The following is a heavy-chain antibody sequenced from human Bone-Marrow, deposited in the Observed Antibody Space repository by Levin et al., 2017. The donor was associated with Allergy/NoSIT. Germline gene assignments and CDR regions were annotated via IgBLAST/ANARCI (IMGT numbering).Heavy chain of an antibody. CDR2: ISGSGDNT. CDR1: GFRFSDYV. J-gene: IGHJ4*02. Sequence: GGSLRLSCAASGFRFSDYVMNWVRQAPGKGLEWVSVISGSGDNTYYADSVKGRFTISRANSKNTLYLQMNSLSAEETAIYYCVRTPGAIVVTPYFDYWGQGTLVTVSS. V-gene: IGHV3-23*01. CDR3: VRTPGAIVVTPYFDY. D-gene: IGHD2-21*01.